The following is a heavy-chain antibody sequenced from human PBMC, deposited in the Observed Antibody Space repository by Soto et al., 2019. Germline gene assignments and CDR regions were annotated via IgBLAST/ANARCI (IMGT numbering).Heavy chain of an antibody. D-gene: IGHD6-13*01. CDR3: AKEKSDIAEAWSPLDY. V-gene: IGHV3-30*18. CDR2: ISYDGSNK. CDR1: GFTFSSYG. Sequence: PGGSLRLSCAASGFTFSSYGMHWVRQAPGKGLEWVAVISYDGSNKYYADSVKGRFTISRDNSKNTLYLQMNSLRAEDTAVYYCAKEKSDIAEAWSPLDYWGQGTLVTVSS. J-gene: IGHJ4*02.